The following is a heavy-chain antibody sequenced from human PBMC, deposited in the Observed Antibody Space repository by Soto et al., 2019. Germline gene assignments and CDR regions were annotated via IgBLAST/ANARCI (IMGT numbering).Heavy chain of an antibody. J-gene: IGHJ4*02. CDR1: GYSFTSYW. D-gene: IGHD3-22*01. Sequence: HGESLKISCKGSGYSFTSYWIGWVRQMPGKGLEWMGIIYPGDSDTRYSPSFQGQVTISADKSISTAYLQWSSLKASDTAMYYCARLGYDSSELLVYFDYWGQGTLVTVSS. CDR2: IYPGDSDT. CDR3: ARLGYDSSELLVYFDY. V-gene: IGHV5-51*01.